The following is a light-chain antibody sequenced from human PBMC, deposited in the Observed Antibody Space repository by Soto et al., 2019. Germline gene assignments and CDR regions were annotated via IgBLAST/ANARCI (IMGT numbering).Light chain of an antibody. CDR1: QDISSF. CDR2: AAS. CDR3: QQINTYPPGT. J-gene: IGKJ1*01. V-gene: IGKV1-9*01. Sequence: DIQFTQSPSFLSASLRDKITITCRASQDISSFLAWYQQKPGKAPKLLIYAASTLQSGVPSRFSGSGSGTEFSLTISSLQPEDFATYYCQQINTYPPGTFGQGTKV.